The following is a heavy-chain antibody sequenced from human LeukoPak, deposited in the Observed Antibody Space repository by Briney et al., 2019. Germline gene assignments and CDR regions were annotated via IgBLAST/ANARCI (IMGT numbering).Heavy chain of an antibody. D-gene: IGHD6-19*01. Sequence: GASVKVSCKASGYTFTTSGISWVRQAPGQGLEWMGWISTYNGNTHYAQKFQGRVTLTTDTSTSTAYMELRSLRSDDTAVYYCARERIVAGTGTFDSWGQGTLVTVSS. CDR2: ISTYNGNT. J-gene: IGHJ4*02. CDR1: GYTFTTSG. CDR3: ARERIVAGTGTFDS. V-gene: IGHV1-18*01.